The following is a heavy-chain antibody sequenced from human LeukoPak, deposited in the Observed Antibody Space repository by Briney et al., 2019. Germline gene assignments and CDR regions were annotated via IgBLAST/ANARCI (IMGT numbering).Heavy chain of an antibody. D-gene: IGHD4/OR15-4a*01. CDR1: GGSISSYY. Sequence: SETLSLTCTVPGGSISSYYWSWIRQPPGKGLEWIGYIYYSGSTNYNPSLKSRVTISVDTSKNQFSLKLSSVTAADTAVYYCARDLRMVYGMDVWGQGTTVTVSS. V-gene: IGHV4-59*01. CDR3: ARDLRMVYGMDV. J-gene: IGHJ6*02. CDR2: IYYSGST.